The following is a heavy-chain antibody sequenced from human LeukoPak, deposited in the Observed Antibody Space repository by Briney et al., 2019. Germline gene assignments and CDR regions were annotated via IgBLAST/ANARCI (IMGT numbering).Heavy chain of an antibody. CDR3: ARDYTGGWNDY. Sequence: GGPLRLSCAAAGFTLSRYWMSWVRQAKGKGLECVAKIREDGSEKHYVDSVKGRFIISRDNAKNSLYLQMNSLRAEDTAVYYCARDYTGGWNDYWGQGTLVTVSS. V-gene: IGHV3-7*01. D-gene: IGHD7-27*01. CDR1: GFTLSRYW. J-gene: IGHJ4*02. CDR2: IREDGSEK.